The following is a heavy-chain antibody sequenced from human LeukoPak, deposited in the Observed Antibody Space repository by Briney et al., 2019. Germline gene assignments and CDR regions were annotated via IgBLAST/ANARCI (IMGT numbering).Heavy chain of an antibody. Sequence: SGTLSLTCAVSGGSISSSNWWSWVRQPPGKGLEWIGEIYHSGSTNYNPSLKSRVTISVDKSKSQFSLKLSSVTAADTAVYYCARTYYYDSSGYTPFGYWGQGTLVNVSS. CDR1: GGSISSSNW. J-gene: IGHJ4*02. CDR3: ARTYYYDSSGYTPFGY. D-gene: IGHD3-22*01. V-gene: IGHV4-4*02. CDR2: IYHSGST.